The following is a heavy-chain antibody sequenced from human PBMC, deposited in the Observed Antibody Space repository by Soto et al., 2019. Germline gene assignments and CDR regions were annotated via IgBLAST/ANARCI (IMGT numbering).Heavy chain of an antibody. CDR1: GGSISSSSYY. CDR3: ARPKPDYYYYYGMDV. Sequence: SETLSLTCTVSGGSISSSSYYWGWIRQPPGKGLEWIGSIYYSGSTYYNPSLKSRVTISVDTSKNQFSLKLSSVTAADTAVYYCARPKPDYYYYYGMDVWGQGTTVT. V-gene: IGHV4-39*01. J-gene: IGHJ6*02. CDR2: IYYSGST.